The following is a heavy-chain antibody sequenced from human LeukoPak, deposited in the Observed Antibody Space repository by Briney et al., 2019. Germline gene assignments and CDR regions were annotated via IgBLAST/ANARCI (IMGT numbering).Heavy chain of an antibody. CDR1: GFTFSSYA. J-gene: IGHJ4*02. CDR3: ARVGWDIVVVPAAMVEDY. Sequence: PGRSLRLSCAASGFTFSSYAMHWVRQAPGKGLEWVAVISYDGSNKYYADSVKGRFTISRDNSKNTLYLQMNSLRAEDTAVYYCARVGWDIVVVPAAMVEDYWGQGTLVTVSS. V-gene: IGHV3-30*04. D-gene: IGHD2-2*01. CDR2: ISYDGSNK.